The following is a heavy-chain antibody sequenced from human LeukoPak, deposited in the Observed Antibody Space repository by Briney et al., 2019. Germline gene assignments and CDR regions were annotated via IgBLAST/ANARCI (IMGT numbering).Heavy chain of an antibody. CDR3: ARDRAYSSSPYFDY. V-gene: IGHV3-48*03. Sequence: GGSLRLSCAASGFTFSSYEMNWVRQAPGKGLEWVSFISGGGSTIYYADSVKGRFTISRDNAKNSLYLQMNSLRAEDTAVYYCARDRAYSSSPYFDYWGQGTLVTVSS. CDR2: ISGGGSTI. CDR1: GFTFSSYE. D-gene: IGHD6-6*01. J-gene: IGHJ4*02.